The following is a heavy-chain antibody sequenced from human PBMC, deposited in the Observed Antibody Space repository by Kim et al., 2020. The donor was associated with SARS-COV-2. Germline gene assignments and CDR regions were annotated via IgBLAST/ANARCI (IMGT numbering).Heavy chain of an antibody. CDR3: ARGDRGYSYGYAGYYYYSMDV. J-gene: IGHJ6*02. D-gene: IGHD5-18*01. CDR2: INHSGST. V-gene: IGHV4-34*01. CDR1: GGSFSGYY. Sequence: SETLSLTCAVYGGSFSGYYWSWIRQPPGKGLEWIGEINHSGSTNYNPSLKSRVTISVDTSKNQFSLKLSSVTAADTAVYYCARGDRGYSYGYAGYYYYSMDVWGQGTTVTVSS.